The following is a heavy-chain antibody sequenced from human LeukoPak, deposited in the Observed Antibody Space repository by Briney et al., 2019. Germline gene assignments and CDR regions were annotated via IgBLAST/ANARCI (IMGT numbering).Heavy chain of an antibody. CDR3: ARVALSHRYYFDY. CDR1: GGSISSSNW. CDR2: IYHSGST. Sequence: PSGTLSLTCAVSGGSISSSNWWSWVRQPPGKGLEWIGEIYHSGSTNYNPSLKSRVTISVDTSKNQFSLKLSSVTAADTAVYYCARVALSHRYYFDYWGQGTLVTVSS. J-gene: IGHJ4*02. V-gene: IGHV4-4*02.